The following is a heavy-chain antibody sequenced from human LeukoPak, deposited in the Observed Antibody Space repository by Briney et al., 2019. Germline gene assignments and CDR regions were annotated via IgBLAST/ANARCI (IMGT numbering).Heavy chain of an antibody. CDR3: ARQRYYYDSSGYSGDT. Sequence: SVNVSCKASGGTFSSYAISGVRQAPGQGLEWMGRIIPLLGPANYAQKFQGRVTINADKSTSTAYMELSSLRSEDTAVYCCARQRYYYDSSGYSGDTWGRGTMVSVSS. J-gene: IGHJ3*02. CDR1: GGTFSSYA. D-gene: IGHD3-22*01. V-gene: IGHV1-69*06. CDR2: IIPLLGPA.